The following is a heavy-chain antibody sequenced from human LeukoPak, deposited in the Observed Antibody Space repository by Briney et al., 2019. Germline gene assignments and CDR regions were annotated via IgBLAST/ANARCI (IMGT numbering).Heavy chain of an antibody. CDR3: ARDIVNHYYYYMDV. J-gene: IGHJ6*03. D-gene: IGHD1-26*01. Sequence: ASVKVSCKASGYTFTGYYMHWVRQAPGQGLEWMGWINPNSCGTNYAQKFRGRVTMTRDTSISTAYMELSRLRSDDTAVYYCARDIVNHYYYYMDVWGKGTTVTVSS. CDR2: INPNSCGT. CDR1: GYTFTGYY. V-gene: IGHV1-2*02.